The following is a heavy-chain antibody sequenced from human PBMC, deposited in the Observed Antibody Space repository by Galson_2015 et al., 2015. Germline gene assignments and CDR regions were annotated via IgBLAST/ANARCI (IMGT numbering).Heavy chain of an antibody. D-gene: IGHD4-17*01. Sequence: ETLSLTCTVSGGSISSSSYYWGWIRQPPGKGLEWIGSICYSGGTYYNPSLKSRVTISVDTSKNQFSLKLSSVTAADTAVYYCARLGDYGDYTGFWYFDLWGRGTLVTVSS. CDR2: ICYSGGT. J-gene: IGHJ2*01. V-gene: IGHV4-39*01. CDR3: ARLGDYGDYTGFWYFDL. CDR1: GGSISSSSYY.